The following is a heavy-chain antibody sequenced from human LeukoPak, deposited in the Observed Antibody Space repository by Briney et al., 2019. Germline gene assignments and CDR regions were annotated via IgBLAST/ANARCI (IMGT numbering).Heavy chain of an antibody. CDR1: GYTFTRYW. CDR3: ARRPTSGQYYFDE. D-gene: IGHD6-19*01. CDR2: MNPGDADA. V-gene: IGHV5-51*01. Sequence: ESLKIPCKGSGYTFTRYWIAWVRQMPGKGLEWMAIMNPGDADATYSPSFQGQVTVSVDKSVSTAYLQWSSLRAADTAIYYCARRPTSGQYYFDEWGQGTLVTVPS. J-gene: IGHJ4*02.